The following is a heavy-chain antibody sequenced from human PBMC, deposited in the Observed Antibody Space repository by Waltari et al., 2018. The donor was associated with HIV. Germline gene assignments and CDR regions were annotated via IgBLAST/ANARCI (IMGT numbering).Heavy chain of an antibody. CDR3: ASGYYDKDWFDP. CDR2: INPSGGST. V-gene: IGHV1-46*01. D-gene: IGHD3-22*01. J-gene: IGHJ5*02. CDR1: GYTFTSYY. Sequence: QVQLVQSGAEVKKPGASVKVSCKASGYTFTSYYMHWVRQAPGQGLEWMGIINPSGGSTSYAQKFQGRVTMTRDTATSTVYMELSSLRSEDTAVYYCASGYYDKDWFDPWGQGTLVTVSS.